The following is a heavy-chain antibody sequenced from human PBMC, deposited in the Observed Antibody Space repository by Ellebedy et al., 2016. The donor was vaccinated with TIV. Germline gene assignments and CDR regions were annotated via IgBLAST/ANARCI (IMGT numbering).Heavy chain of an antibody. Sequence: MPGGSLRLSCTLSGVSLNYNYWSWIRQPAGKGLEWIGRLYYTGNTIYNPSFESRVTMSVDSSTNQFFLKMNSVSAADKAIYCCARNIGDRDIAVVASAIYAFDIWGQGTAVTVSS. D-gene: IGHD2-2*02. CDR2: LYYTGNT. V-gene: IGHV4-4*07. CDR3: ARNIGDRDIAVVASAIYAFDI. J-gene: IGHJ3*02. CDR1: GVSLNYNY.